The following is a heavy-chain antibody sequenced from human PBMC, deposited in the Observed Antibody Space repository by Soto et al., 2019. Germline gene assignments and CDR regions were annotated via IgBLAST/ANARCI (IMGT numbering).Heavy chain of an antibody. CDR2: IMTIFGTT. V-gene: IGHV1-69*13. J-gene: IGHJ3*02. D-gene: IGHD3-10*01. CDR3: ARETGSLDGFDI. CDR1: RDTFSSDA. Sequence: SGKVSCKTSRDTFSSDAITWVRQTPRQKPESMGGIMTIFGTTNYAQNVQDRVTTTAPQSTSTPYMELRSLRSADTAVYYCARETGSLDGFDIWGQGTMVTVSS.